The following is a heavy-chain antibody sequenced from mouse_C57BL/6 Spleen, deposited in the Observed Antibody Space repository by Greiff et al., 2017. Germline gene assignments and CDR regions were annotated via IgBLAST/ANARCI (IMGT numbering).Heavy chain of an antibody. CDR1: GFNIKDDY. J-gene: IGHJ4*01. CDR2: IDPENGDT. Sequence: EVQLQQSGAELVRPGASVKLSCTASGFNIKDDYMHWVKQRPEQGLEWIGWIDPENGDTEYASKFQGKATITADTSSNTAYLQLSSLTSEDTAVYYCTTDGYYKFDYYAMDYWGQGTSVTVSS. CDR3: TTDGYYKFDYYAMDY. V-gene: IGHV14-4*01. D-gene: IGHD2-3*01.